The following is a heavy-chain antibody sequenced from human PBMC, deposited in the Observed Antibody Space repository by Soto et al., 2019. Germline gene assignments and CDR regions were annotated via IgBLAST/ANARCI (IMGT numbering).Heavy chain of an antibody. CDR3: TRLGGYYQALDS. D-gene: IGHD3-22*01. J-gene: IGHJ4*02. CDR2: IYYAGTT. V-gene: IGHV4-59*08. CDR1: GGSLSGYY. Sequence: QVQLQESGPELVKPSETLSLTCSVSGGSLSGYYWTWTRQPPGKGLEWIGYIYYAGTTTYNSSLKNRVTISLDTPKNQFSLKMDSVTAADTAVYYCTRLGGYYQALDSWGQGTLVTVSS.